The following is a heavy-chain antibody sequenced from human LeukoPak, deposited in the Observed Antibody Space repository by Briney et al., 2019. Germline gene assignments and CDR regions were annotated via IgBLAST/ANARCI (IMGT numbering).Heavy chain of an antibody. V-gene: IGHV3-21*01. CDR1: GFTFSTYS. J-gene: IGHJ4*02. CDR3: ARGDTAMVPCY. Sequence: PGGSLRLSCAASGFTFSTYSMNWVRQAPGKGLEWVSSISSSSNYIYYADSVEGRFTISRDNAKNSLYLQMNSLRAEDMAVYYCARGDTAMVPCYWGQGTLVTVSS. D-gene: IGHD5-18*01. CDR2: ISSSSNYI.